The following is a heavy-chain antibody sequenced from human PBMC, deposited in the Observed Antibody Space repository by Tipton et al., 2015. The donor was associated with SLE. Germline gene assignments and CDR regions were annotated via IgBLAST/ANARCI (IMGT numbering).Heavy chain of an antibody. V-gene: IGHV4-34*01. J-gene: IGHJ4*02. CDR2: INHSGST. CDR3: ASLGYCSGGSCYSFDY. CDR1: GGSFSDYF. D-gene: IGHD2-15*01. Sequence: TLSLTCAVYGGSFSDYFWSWIRQPPGKGLEWIGEINHSGSTNYNPSLKSRVTISVDTSKNQFSLKLSSVTAADTAVYYCASLGYCSGGSCYSFDYWGQGTLVTVSS.